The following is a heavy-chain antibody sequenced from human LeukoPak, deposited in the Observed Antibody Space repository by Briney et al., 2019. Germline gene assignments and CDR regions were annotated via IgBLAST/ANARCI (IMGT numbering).Heavy chain of an antibody. V-gene: IGHV3-23*01. CDR3: AKDLISSGWYDFDD. CDR1: GFTFDSYA. Sequence: PGGSLRLSCAASGFTFDSYAMSWVRQAPGKGLEWVSSITGSGYSTYYGDSVRGRFTVSRDNSKNTLYLQMSSLRAADTAVYYCAKDLISSGWYDFDDWGQGTLVTVSS. J-gene: IGHJ4*02. D-gene: IGHD6-19*01. CDR2: ITGSGYST.